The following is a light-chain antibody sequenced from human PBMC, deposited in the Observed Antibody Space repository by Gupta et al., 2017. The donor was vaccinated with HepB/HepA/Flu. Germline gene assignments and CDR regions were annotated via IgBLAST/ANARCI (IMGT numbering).Light chain of an antibody. CDR2: WAS. J-gene: IGKJ1*01. Sequence: DIVMTPSPDSLAVSLGERATINCKSSQSVLYSSNNKNYLSWYQQKPGQPPKLLIYWASTRESGVPDRSSGSGSGTDFTLTISSLQAEDVAVYYCQQYYSSPWTFGQGTKVEIK. V-gene: IGKV4-1*01. CDR1: QSVLYSSNNKNY. CDR3: QQYYSSPWT.